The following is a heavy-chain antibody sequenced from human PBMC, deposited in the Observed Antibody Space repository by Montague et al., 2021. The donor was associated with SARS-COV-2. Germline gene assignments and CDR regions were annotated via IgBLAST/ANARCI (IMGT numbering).Heavy chain of an antibody. CDR1: GASVSSSSYY. CDR3: AGGRILTHSYTYFDP. J-gene: IGHJ5*02. CDR2: IYYSGT. Sequence: SETLSLTCTVSGASVSSSSYYWSWIRQPPGKGLEWVGHIYYSGTDYNPSLKTRVTISVDTSKNQFALKLRSVTAADAAKDYYAGGRILTHSYTYFDPWGRGTLVTVSS. V-gene: IGHV4-61*01. D-gene: IGHD3-9*01.